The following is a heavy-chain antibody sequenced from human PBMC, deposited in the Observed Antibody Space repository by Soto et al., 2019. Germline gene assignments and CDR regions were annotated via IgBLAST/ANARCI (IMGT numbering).Heavy chain of an antibody. V-gene: IGHV4-34*01. CDR3: ARGRRTNSYSYGSGSYQALDY. CDR1: GGSFSGYY. CDR2: INHSGST. J-gene: IGHJ4*02. D-gene: IGHD3-10*01. Sequence: QVQLQQWGAGLLKPSETLSLTCAVYGGSFSGYYWSWIRQPPGKGLEWIGEINHSGSTNYNPSLRSRVTISVDTSKNQFSLKLSSVTAADTAVYYCARGRRTNSYSYGSGSYQALDYWGQGTLVTVSS.